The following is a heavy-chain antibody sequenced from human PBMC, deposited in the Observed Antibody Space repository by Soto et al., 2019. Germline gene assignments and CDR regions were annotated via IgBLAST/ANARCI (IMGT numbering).Heavy chain of an antibody. D-gene: IGHD2-8*02. V-gene: IGHV4-59*12. Sequence: PSETLSLTCVGASFGTYYWSWIRQPPGKGLEWVGYIFSSERFKYNPSLKSRVTISVDTSKNQFSLKLTSVTAADTAVYYCARDKITGLFDYWGQGTLVTVSS. CDR2: IFSSERF. CDR3: ARDKITGLFDY. J-gene: IGHJ4*02. CDR1: ASFGTYY.